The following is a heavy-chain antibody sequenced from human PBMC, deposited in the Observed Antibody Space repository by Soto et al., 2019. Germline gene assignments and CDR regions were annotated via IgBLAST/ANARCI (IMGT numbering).Heavy chain of an antibody. CDR1: GDSISSGGYY. D-gene: IGHD1-1*01. V-gene: IGHV4-31*03. Sequence: PSETLSLTCTVSGDSISSGGYYWSWIRQHPGKGLEWIGYIYYSGSTDYNPSLKSRLTISIDTSKNQFSLKLSSVTAADTAVYYWGKAGVNVEASLSAFSSWGEGPRAPVS. J-gene: IGHJ5*02. CDR2: IYYSGST. CDR3: GKAGVNVEASLSAFSS.